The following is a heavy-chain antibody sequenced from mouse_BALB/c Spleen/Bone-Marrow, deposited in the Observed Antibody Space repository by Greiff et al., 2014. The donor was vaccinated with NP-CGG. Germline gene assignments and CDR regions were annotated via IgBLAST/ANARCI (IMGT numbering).Heavy chain of an antibody. Sequence: VQLQQSGAELVRSGASVKLSCTASGFNIKDYYMHWVKQRPEQGLEWIGWIDPENGDTEYAPKFQGKATMTADTSSNTAYLQLSSLTSEDTAVYYCILYRFPPPWFAYWGQGTLVTVSA. CDR2: IDPENGDT. V-gene: IGHV14-4*02. D-gene: IGHD2-14*01. CDR3: ILYRFPPPWFAY. CDR1: GFNIKDYY. J-gene: IGHJ3*01.